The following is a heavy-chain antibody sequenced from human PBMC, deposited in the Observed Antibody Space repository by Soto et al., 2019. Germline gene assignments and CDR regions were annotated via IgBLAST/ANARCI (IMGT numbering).Heavy chain of an antibody. CDR1: GGSFSGYY. D-gene: IGHD1-1*01. Sequence: QVQLQQWGAGLLKPSETLSLTCAVYGGSFSGYYWSWIRQPPGKGLEWIGESNHSGSTNYNPSLKSRVTIPVDTPKNQFSLKLSSVTAADTAVYYCARGLETGTTLAFDIWGQGTMVTVSS. CDR2: SNHSGST. V-gene: IGHV4-34*01. CDR3: ARGLETGTTLAFDI. J-gene: IGHJ3*02.